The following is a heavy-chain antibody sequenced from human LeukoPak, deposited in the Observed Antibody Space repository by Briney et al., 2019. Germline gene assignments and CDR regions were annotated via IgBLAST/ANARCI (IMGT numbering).Heavy chain of an antibody. CDR3: ARDLSLTMVRGPALSSFMDV. D-gene: IGHD3-10*01. J-gene: IGHJ6*03. CDR2: IKQDGSEK. Sequence: GGSLRLSCAASGFTFSSYEMNWVRQAPGKGLEWVANIKQDGSEKYYVDSVKGRFAISRDNAKNSLYLQMNSLRAEDTAVYYCARDLSLTMVRGPALSSFMDVWGKGTTVTISS. CDR1: GFTFSSYE. V-gene: IGHV3-7*01.